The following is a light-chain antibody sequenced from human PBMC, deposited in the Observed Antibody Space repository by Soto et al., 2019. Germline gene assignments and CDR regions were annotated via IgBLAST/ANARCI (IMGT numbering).Light chain of an antibody. CDR3: CSYAHPNTVV. CDR2: EGT. CDR1: TSDVENYNL. J-gene: IGLJ3*02. V-gene: IGLV2-23*01. Sequence: QSALTQPASVSGSPGQSITISCTGTTSDVENYNLVSWYQQHPGKAPKLMIYEGTKRPSGVSNRFSGSKSGNTASLTISGLQAEDEADYYCCSYAHPNTVVFGGGTKLTVL.